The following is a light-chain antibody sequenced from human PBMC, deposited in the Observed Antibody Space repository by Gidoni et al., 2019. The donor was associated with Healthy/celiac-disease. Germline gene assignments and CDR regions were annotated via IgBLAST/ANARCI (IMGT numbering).Light chain of an antibody. Sequence: EIVLTQSPGTLSLSPGERATLSCRASQSVSSSYLAWYPQKPGQAPRLLIYGASSRATGIPDRFSGSGSGTDFTLTISRLEPEDFAVYYCQRYGSSFTFGPGTKVDIK. J-gene: IGKJ3*01. CDR1: QSVSSSY. V-gene: IGKV3-20*01. CDR2: GAS. CDR3: QRYGSSFT.